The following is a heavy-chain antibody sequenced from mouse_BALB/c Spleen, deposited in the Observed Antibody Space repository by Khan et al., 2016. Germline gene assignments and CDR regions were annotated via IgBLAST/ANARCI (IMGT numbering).Heavy chain of an antibody. Sequence: QVQLQQSGAELVRPGVSVKISCKGSGYTFTDYAIHWVKQSHAKSLEWIGVISTYYGDTTYNQKFEAKATMTVDKSSSTAYLELARLTSEDSAIYYGERDGLNYDYAMDYGGQGTSVTVSS. J-gene: IGHJ4*01. CDR2: ISTYYGDT. V-gene: IGHV1S137*01. D-gene: IGHD2-1*01. CDR1: GYTFTDYA. CDR3: ERDGLNYDYAMDY.